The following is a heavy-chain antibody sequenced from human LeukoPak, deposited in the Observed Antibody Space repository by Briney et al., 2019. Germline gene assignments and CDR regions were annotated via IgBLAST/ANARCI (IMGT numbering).Heavy chain of an antibody. CDR1: GESFRGYF. Sequence: FENPSLTFAVSGESFRGYFLTWIRPSPGKGPGWDGEIDNNGITNYNPSLKSRVTMSVDTTRKRFSLRLTSESAADTGVYYCARGGGGAKAFYFDYWGQGSLVTVSS. CDR3: ARGGGGAKAFYFDY. CDR2: IDNNGIT. J-gene: IGHJ4*02. D-gene: IGHD1-26*01. V-gene: IGHV4-34*01.